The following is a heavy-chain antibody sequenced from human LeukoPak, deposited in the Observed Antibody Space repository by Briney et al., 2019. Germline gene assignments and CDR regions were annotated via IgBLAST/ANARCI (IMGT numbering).Heavy chain of an antibody. Sequence: PSETLSLTCSVSGGSISSSTYSWGWIRQPPGKRLEWIGSFYYTGDTYYGPSLKSRVTISVDTSKNQFSLNLTSLTAADTAVYYCARLLPYCSDGICYFWEYFDSWGQGTLVTVSS. CDR2: FYYTGDT. J-gene: IGHJ4*02. V-gene: IGHV4-39*01. CDR3: ARLLPYCSDGICYFWEYFDS. D-gene: IGHD2-15*01. CDR1: GGSISSSTYS.